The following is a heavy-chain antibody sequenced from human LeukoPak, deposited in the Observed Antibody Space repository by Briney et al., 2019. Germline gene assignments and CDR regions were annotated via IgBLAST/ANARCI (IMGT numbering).Heavy chain of an antibody. J-gene: IGHJ4*02. V-gene: IGHV3-30-3*01. CDR1: GFTFSSYA. D-gene: IGHD1-26*01. CDR2: ISYDGSNK. CDR3: ARGGEWELPWSFDY. Sequence: GGSLRLSCAASGFTFSSYAMHRVRQAPGKGLEWVAVISYDGSNKYYADSVKGRFTISRDNSKNTLYLQMNSLRAEDTAVYYCARGGEWELPWSFDYWGQGTLVTVSS.